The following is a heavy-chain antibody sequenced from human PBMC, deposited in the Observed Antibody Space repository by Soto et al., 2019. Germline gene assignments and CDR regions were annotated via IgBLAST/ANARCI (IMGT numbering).Heavy chain of an antibody. D-gene: IGHD2-21*01. J-gene: IGHJ3*02. Sequence: EVQLLESGGGLVQPGGSLRLSCGASGFTFRNYAVTWVRQAPGKGLEWVSTISGSSDSTYYADSVKGRFTISRDSSKNTLYLRMNSLRAEDTAIYYCAKDREQCGAFDIWGQGTRVTFSS. CDR2: ISGSSDST. CDR3: AKDREQCGAFDI. CDR1: GFTFRNYA. V-gene: IGHV3-23*01.